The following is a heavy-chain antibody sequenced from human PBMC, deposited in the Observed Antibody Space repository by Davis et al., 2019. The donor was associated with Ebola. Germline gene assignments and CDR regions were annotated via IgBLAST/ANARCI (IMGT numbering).Heavy chain of an antibody. CDR2: ISYSGST. D-gene: IGHD2-8*01. V-gene: IGHV4-34*01. J-gene: IGHJ4*02. CDR3: ASIMNIGYCTNGVCYEFDY. Sequence: SETLSLTCAVYGGSFSGYKWSWIRQSPGTGLECIGTISYSGSTYYNPSLQSRVTISVATSKNQFSLKLSSVTAADTAVYYCASIMNIGYCTNGVCYEFDYWGQGTLVTVSS. CDR1: GGSFSGYK.